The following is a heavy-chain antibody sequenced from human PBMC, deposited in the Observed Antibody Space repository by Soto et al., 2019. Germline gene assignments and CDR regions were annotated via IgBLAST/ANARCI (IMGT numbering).Heavy chain of an antibody. CDR1: GYTFTNYG. V-gene: IGHV1-18*01. CDR3: ARAYYDSSGYYGLLFS. Sequence: ASVKVSCKASGYTFTNYGLSWVRQAPGQGLEWMGWISPYNGNTNYAQKLQGRVTMTTDTSTSTAHMELRSLRSDDTAVYYCARAYYDSSGYYGLLFSRGQGTPVTVS. J-gene: IGHJ4*02. CDR2: ISPYNGNT. D-gene: IGHD3-22*01.